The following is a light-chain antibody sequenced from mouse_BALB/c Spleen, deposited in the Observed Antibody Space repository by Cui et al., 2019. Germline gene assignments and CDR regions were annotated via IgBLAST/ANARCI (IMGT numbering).Light chain of an antibody. CDR3: QQWSSNPFT. CDR1: SSVSY. Sequence: QIVLTQSPAIMSASPGEKATMTCSASSSVSYMHWYQQKSGTSPKRWIYDTSKLASGVPARFSGSGSGTSYSLTISSMEAEDAATYYCQQWSSNPFTFGSGTKLEIK. V-gene: IGKV4-59*01. J-gene: IGKJ4*01. CDR2: DTS.